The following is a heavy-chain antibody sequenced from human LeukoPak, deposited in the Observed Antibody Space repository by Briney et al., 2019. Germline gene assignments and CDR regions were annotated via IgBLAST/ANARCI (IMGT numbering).Heavy chain of an antibody. V-gene: IGHV3-30*01. Sequence: PGRSLGLSCAASGFTFSSYAMHWVRQAPGKGLEWVAVISYDGSNKYYADSVKGRFTISRDNSKNTLYLQMNSLRAEDTAVYYCARMTTVTTGLDYWGQGTLVTVSS. CDR3: ARMTTVTTGLDY. CDR1: GFTFSSYA. D-gene: IGHD4-17*01. J-gene: IGHJ4*02. CDR2: ISYDGSNK.